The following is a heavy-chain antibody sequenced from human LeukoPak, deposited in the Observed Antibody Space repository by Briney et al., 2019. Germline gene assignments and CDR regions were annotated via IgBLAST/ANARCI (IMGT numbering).Heavy chain of an antibody. CDR2: IRYDGSNK. D-gene: IGHD2-2*01. CDR1: GFTFSNYG. J-gene: IGHJ3*02. V-gene: IGHV3-30*02. CDR3: AKDMAGYCSSTSCYDVDAFDI. Sequence: PGGSLRLSCAASGFTFSNYGMHWVRQAPGKGLEWVAFIRYDGSNKYYADSVKGRFTISRDNSKNTLYLQMNSLRAEDTAVYYCAKDMAGYCSSTSCYDVDAFDIWGQGTMVTVSS.